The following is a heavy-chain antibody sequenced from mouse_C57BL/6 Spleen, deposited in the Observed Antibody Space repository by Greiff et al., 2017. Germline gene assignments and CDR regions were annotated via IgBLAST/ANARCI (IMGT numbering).Heavy chain of an antibody. V-gene: IGHV1-82*01. CDR3: AREGITTVARDFDV. Sequence: QVQLQQPGAELVKPGASVKLSCKASGYTFTSYWMHWVKQRPGRGLEWIGRIYPGAGDTNYNGKFKGTATLTAAKSSSTAYMQLSSLTSEDSAVYVCAREGITTVARDFDVWGTGTTVTVSS. CDR1: GYTFTSYW. CDR2: IYPGAGDT. D-gene: IGHD1-1*01. J-gene: IGHJ1*03.